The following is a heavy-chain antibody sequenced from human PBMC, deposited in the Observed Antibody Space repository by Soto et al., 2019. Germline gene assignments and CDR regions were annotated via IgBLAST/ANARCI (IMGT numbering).Heavy chain of an antibody. CDR2: ISRSATI. Sequence: GGSLRLSCSASGFTFSSHSMNWVRQAPGKGLEWISYISRSATIYYADSVKGRFTTSRDNAKNSLYLQVNSLRVEDTAVYYCASSDVSVFDYWGQGTLVTVSS. J-gene: IGHJ4*02. CDR1: GFTFSSHS. CDR3: ASSDVSVFDY. V-gene: IGHV3-48*01. D-gene: IGHD3-10*01.